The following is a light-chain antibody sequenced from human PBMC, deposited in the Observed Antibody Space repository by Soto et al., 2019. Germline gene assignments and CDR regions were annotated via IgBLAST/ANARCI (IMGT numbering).Light chain of an antibody. CDR3: LQYSNSPSRGFS. CDR2: GAS. V-gene: IGKV3-20*01. J-gene: IGKJ3*01. CDR1: QSVSGTY. Sequence: EIVLTQSPGTLSLSPGERATLSCRASQSVSGTYLAWYQQTPGQAPRLLIYGASSRATGIPDRFSGSGSGTDFTLTISRLEPEDFAVYYCLQYSNSPSRGFSFGPGTKVDIK.